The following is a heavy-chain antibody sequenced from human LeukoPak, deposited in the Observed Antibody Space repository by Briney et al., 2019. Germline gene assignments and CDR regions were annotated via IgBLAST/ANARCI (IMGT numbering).Heavy chain of an antibody. Sequence: SETLSLTCAVSGGSISSTNWWSWVRQPPGKGLEWIGEIYHSGSTNYNPSLKSRVTISVGKSKNQFSLNLSSVTAADTAVYYCAVYCGGDCYSGVNNWFDPWGQGTLVTVSS. D-gene: IGHD2-21*02. J-gene: IGHJ5*02. V-gene: IGHV4-4*02. CDR3: AVYCGGDCYSGVNNWFDP. CDR1: GGSISSTNW. CDR2: IYHSGST.